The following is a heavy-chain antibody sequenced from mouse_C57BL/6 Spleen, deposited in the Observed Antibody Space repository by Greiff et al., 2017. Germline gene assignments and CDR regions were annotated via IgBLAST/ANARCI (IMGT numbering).Heavy chain of an antibody. J-gene: IGHJ3*01. D-gene: IGHD6-1*01. CDR2: IRSKSSNNAT. CDR3: VRDEASLAWFAY. Sequence: EVMLVESGGGLVQPKGSLKLSCAASGFTFNTYAMHWVRQAPGKGLEWVARIRSKSSNNATYYEDSGKDRITISRDESQIMLYLQMNNVNTEDTSMYCCVRDEASLAWFAYWGQGTLVTVSA. V-gene: IGHV10-3*01. CDR1: GFTFNTYA.